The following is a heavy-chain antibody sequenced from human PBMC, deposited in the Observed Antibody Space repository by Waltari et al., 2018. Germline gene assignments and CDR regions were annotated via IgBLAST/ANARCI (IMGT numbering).Heavy chain of an antibody. CDR3: ARGRTPGIAAAGTLGRYYFDY. Sequence: QVQLQQWGAGLLKPSETLSLTCAVYGGSFSGYYWSWIRQPPGKGLEWIGEINHSGSTNYNPSLKSRVTISVDTSKNQFSLKLSSVTAADTAVYYCARGRTPGIAAAGTLGRYYFDYWGQGTLVTVSS. CDR2: INHSGST. V-gene: IGHV4-34*01. J-gene: IGHJ4*02. CDR1: GGSFSGYY. D-gene: IGHD6-13*01.